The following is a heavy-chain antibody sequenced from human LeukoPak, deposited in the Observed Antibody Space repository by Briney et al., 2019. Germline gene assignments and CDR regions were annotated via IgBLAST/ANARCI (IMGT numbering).Heavy chain of an antibody. J-gene: IGHJ4*02. Sequence: PSETLSLTCTVSGGSISSSSYYWGWIRQPPGKGLEWIGRIYYSGSTYYHPSLKSRVTISVDTSKNQFSLKLSSVTAADTAVYYCARHGPSRYSSGWDPDYWGQGTLVTVSS. V-gene: IGHV4-39*01. D-gene: IGHD6-19*01. CDR2: IYYSGST. CDR3: ARHGPSRYSSGWDPDY. CDR1: GGSISSSSYY.